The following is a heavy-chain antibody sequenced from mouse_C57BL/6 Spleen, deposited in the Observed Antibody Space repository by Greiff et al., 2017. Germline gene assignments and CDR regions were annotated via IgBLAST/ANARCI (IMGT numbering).Heavy chain of an antibody. CDR3: ARIVAHLDY. CDR2: INPGSGGT. D-gene: IGHD1-1*01. J-gene: IGHJ2*01. Sequence: VKLMESGAELVRPGTSVKVSCKASGYAFTNYLIEWVKQRPGQGLEWIGVINPGSGGTNYNEKFKGKATLTADKSSSTAYMQLSSLTSEDSAVYFCARIVAHLDYWGQGTTLTVSS. CDR1: GYAFTNYL. V-gene: IGHV1-54*01.